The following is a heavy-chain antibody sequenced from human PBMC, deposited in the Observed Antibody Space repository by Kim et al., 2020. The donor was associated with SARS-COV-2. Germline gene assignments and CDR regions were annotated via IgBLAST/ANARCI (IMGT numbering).Heavy chain of an antibody. D-gene: IGHD6-13*01. CDR2: ITSNGGST. V-gene: IGHV3-64D*09. CDR1: GFTFSSYA. CDR3: VKGGIAAAAALDY. J-gene: IGHJ4*02. Sequence: GGSLRLSCSASGFTFSSYAMHWVRQAPGKGLEYVSAITSNGGSTSYANSVKGRFTISRDNSMNTLYLQMGSLRPEDTAVYYCVKGGIAAAAALDYWGQGTLVTLSP.